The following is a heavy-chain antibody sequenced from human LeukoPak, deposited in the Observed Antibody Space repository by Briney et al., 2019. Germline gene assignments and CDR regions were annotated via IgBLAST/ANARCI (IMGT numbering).Heavy chain of an antibody. J-gene: IGHJ4*02. V-gene: IGHV3-48*03. D-gene: IGHD3-9*01. CDR1: GFTFSSYE. CDR2: ISSSGSTI. Sequence: GGSLRLSCAASGFTFSSYEMNWVRQAPGKGLEWVSYISSSGSTIYYADSVKGGFTISRDNAKNSLYLQMNSLRAEDTAVYYCARGGWSPYDILTGYYRRGPFDYWGQGTLVTVSS. CDR3: ARGGWSPYDILTGYYRRGPFDY.